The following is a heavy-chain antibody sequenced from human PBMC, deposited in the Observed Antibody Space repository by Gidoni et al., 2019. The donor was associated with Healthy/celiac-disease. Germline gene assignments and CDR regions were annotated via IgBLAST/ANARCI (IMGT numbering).Heavy chain of an antibody. Sequence: QVQLQQWGAGLLKPSETLSLTCAVYGGSFSGYYWSWIRQPPGKGLEWIGEINHSGSTNYNPSLKSRVTISVDTSKNQFSLKLSSVTAADTAVYYCARGMRNIVVVVAANGWFDPWGQGTLVTVSS. CDR2: INHSGST. CDR1: GGSFSGYY. V-gene: IGHV4-34*01. J-gene: IGHJ5*02. D-gene: IGHD2-15*01. CDR3: ARGMRNIVVVVAANGWFDP.